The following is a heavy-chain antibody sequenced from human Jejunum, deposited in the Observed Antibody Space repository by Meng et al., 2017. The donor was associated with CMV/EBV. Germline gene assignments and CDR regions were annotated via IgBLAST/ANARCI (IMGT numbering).Heavy chain of an antibody. D-gene: IGHD2-15*01. CDR1: FIFSTYS. CDR2: IRFDGNDK. CDR3: AKDFYSDFLGEVFDY. J-gene: IGHJ4*02. V-gene: IGHV3-30*02. Sequence: FIFSTYSMHWVRQTPVKGLEWVAFIRFDGNDKRYVDSVKGRFTISRDNSKDTVYLEMNSLRLEDTAVYYCAKDFYSDFLGEVFDYWGQGTLVTGLL.